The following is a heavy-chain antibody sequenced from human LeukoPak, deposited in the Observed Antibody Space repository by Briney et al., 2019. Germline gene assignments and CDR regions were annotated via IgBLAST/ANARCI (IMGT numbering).Heavy chain of an antibody. CDR2: INSDGSST. V-gene: IGHV3-74*01. Sequence: GGSLRLSCAASGFTFSSYWMHWVRQAPGKGLVWVSRINSDGSSTGYADSVKGRFTISRDNAKNTLYLQMNSLRAEDTAVYYCARAGYCSSTSCYATTTNWFNPWGQGTLVTVSS. J-gene: IGHJ5*02. CDR3: ARAGYCSSTSCYATTTNWFNP. D-gene: IGHD2-2*01. CDR1: GFTFSSYW.